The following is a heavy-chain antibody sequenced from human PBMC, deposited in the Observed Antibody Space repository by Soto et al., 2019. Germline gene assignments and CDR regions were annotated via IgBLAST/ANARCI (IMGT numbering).Heavy chain of an antibody. Sequence: GGSLRLSCAASGFTFSSYWMHWVRQAPGKGLVWVSRINSDGSSTSYADSVKGRFTISRDNAKNTLYLQMNSLRAEDTAVYYCARDGYSGSYLGVFDIWGQGTMVTVSS. CDR2: INSDGSST. CDR3: ARDGYSGSYLGVFDI. J-gene: IGHJ3*02. D-gene: IGHD1-26*01. CDR1: GFTFSSYW. V-gene: IGHV3-74*01.